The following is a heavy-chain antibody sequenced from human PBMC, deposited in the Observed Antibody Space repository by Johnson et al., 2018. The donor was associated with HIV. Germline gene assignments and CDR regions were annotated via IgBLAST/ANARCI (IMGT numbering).Heavy chain of an antibody. CDR2: ISYDGSNR. D-gene: IGHD2-8*02. J-gene: IGHJ3*02. V-gene: IGHV3-30-3*01. Sequence: QMLLVESGGGVVQPGRSLRLSCAASGFTFSTYAMHWVRQAPGKGLEWVAVISYDGSNRYYADSVKGRFTISRDNSKNTLYLQINNLRAEDTAVYYCASSPQKPNGTGNAFDIGGQGTMVTVSS. CDR3: ASSPQKPNGTGNAFDI. CDR1: GFTFSTYA.